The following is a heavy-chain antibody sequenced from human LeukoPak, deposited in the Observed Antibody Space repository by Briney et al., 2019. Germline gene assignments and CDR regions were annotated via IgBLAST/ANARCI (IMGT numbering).Heavy chain of an antibody. V-gene: IGHV3-33*01. CDR2: IWYDGSNK. D-gene: IGHD3-16*01. CDR1: GFTFSSYG. CDR3: ARGPNMIRGDAFDI. Sequence: GGSLRLSCAASGFTFSSYGMHWVRQAPGKGLEWVAVIWYDGSNKYYADSVKGRFTISRDNSKNTLYLQMNSLRAEDTAVYYCARGPNMIRGDAFDIWGQGTMVTVSS. J-gene: IGHJ3*02.